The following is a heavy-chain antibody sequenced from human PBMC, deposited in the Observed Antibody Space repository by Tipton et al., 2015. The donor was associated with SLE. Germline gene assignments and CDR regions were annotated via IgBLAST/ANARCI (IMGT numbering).Heavy chain of an antibody. CDR1: SGSIRSSSYY. V-gene: IGHV4-39*07. J-gene: IGHJ6*03. Sequence: TLSLTCTVSSGSIRSSSYYWGWIRQPPGKGLEWIANIYYGGNTYYNPSLKSRVTISIDTSKNHFSLNLSSVTAADTAVYYCARVAGEPTDYYMDVWGKGTTVTVSS. CDR2: IYYGGNT. CDR3: ARVAGEPTDYYMDV. D-gene: IGHD1-14*01.